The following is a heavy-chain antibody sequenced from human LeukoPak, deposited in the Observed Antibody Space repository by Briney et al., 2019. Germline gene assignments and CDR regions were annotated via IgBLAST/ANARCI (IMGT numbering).Heavy chain of an antibody. D-gene: IGHD6-13*01. Sequence: PGGSLRLSCAVSGFTFSSYAMSWVRQAPGKGLEWVSAISGSGGSTYYADSVKGRFTISRDNSKNTLYLQMNSLRAEDTAVYYCAKDRAIAAAGTRWAPSFDYWGQGTLVTVSS. CDR3: AKDRAIAAAGTRWAPSFDY. J-gene: IGHJ4*02. CDR2: ISGSGGST. V-gene: IGHV3-23*01. CDR1: GFTFSSYA.